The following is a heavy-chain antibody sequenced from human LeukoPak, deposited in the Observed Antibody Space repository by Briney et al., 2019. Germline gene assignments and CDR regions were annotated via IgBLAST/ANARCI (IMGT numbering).Heavy chain of an antibody. CDR2: IYYSGST. D-gene: IGHD2-21*02. J-gene: IGHJ4*02. Sequence: SETLSLTCTVSGGPISSYYWSWIRQPPGKGLEWIGYIYYSGSTNYNPSLKSRVTISVDTSKNQFSLKLSSVTAADTAVDYCARTCGGDCYADYWGQGTLVTVSS. CDR1: GGPISSYY. V-gene: IGHV4-59*08. CDR3: ARTCGGDCYADY.